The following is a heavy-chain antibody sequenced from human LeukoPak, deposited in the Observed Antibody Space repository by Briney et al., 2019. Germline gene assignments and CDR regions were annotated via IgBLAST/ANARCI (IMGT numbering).Heavy chain of an antibody. Sequence: EASVKVSCKASGYTFTSYYMHWVRQAPGQGLEWMGIINPSGGSTSYAQKFQGRVTMTRDTSTSTVYMELSSLRSEDTAVYYCAREPYVWGSYRYFGSDYWGQGTLVTVSS. V-gene: IGHV1-46*01. CDR1: GYTFTSYY. CDR3: AREPYVWGSYRYFGSDY. CDR2: INPSGGST. D-gene: IGHD3-16*02. J-gene: IGHJ4*02.